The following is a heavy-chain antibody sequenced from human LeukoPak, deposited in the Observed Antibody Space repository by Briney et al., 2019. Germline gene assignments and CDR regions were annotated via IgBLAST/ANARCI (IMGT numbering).Heavy chain of an antibody. V-gene: IGHV3-9*01. CDR2: INWNSDNI. CDR1: GFPFNEHA. CDR3: ARASYYYDTTGLGAVDI. D-gene: IGHD3-22*01. Sequence: GGSLRLSCAASGFPFNEHAMYWVRQAPGKGLEWVSGINWNSDNIGYADSVKGRFTISRDDAKKSLFLQMNSLRTEDTALYYCARASYYYDTTGLGAVDIWGQGTMVTVSS. J-gene: IGHJ3*02.